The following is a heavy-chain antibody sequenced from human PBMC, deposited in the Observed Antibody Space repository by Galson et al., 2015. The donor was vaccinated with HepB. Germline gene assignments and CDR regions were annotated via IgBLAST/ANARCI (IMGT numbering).Heavy chain of an antibody. V-gene: IGHV3-33*01. CDR3: AREIVSNYCSSASCHNLDAFDI. CDR1: GFTFSKFC. D-gene: IGHD2-2*01. CDR2: IWYDGSNE. Sequence: SLRLSCAASGFTFSKFCMHWVRQAPGKGLEWVADIWYDGSNEDYADSVKGRVTISRDNSKNTLYLKMNSLRPEDTAVYYCAREIVSNYCSSASCHNLDAFDIWGQGTMVTVSS. J-gene: IGHJ3*02.